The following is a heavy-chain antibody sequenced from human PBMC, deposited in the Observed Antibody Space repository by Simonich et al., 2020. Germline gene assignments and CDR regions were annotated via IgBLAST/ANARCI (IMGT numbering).Heavy chain of an antibody. CDR3: AREEANGYSSSWNWFDP. Sequence: QVQLVQSGAEVKKPGASVKVPCKASGYTFTGYYMHWVLQAPGKGQEWMGWINPNSGATNYAQKFQGGVTMTMDTSISTAYMELSRLRSDDTAVYYWAREEANGYSSSWNWFDPWGQGTLVTVSS. D-gene: IGHD6-13*01. J-gene: IGHJ5*02. CDR1: GYTFTGYY. CDR2: INPNSGAT. V-gene: IGHV1-2*02.